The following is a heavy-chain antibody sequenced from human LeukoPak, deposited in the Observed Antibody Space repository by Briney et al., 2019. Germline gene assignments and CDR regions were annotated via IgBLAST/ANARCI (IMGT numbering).Heavy chain of an antibody. CDR3: ARDPALTFNWFDP. V-gene: IGHV4-38-2*02. Sequence: AETLSLTCGVSGYSISSGHYWAWIRQPPGKGLEWIASIYKCGTTYSNPSLQSRISLSVDTSKNQFSLNVSSVTAADTAVYYCARDPALTFNWFDPWGQGTLASVSS. CDR2: IYKCGTT. D-gene: IGHD2-21*02. CDR1: GYSISSGHY. J-gene: IGHJ5*02.